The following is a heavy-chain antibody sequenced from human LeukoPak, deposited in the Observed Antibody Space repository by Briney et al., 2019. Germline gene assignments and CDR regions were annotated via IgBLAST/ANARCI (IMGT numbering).Heavy chain of an antibody. Sequence: PGGSLRLSCAASGFTFSSYGMHWVRQAPGKGLEWVAVIWYDGSKKYYADSVKGRFTISRDNSKNTLYLQMNSLRAEDTAVYYCAREGDFWSGYYLPPFDYWGQGTLVTVSS. CDR3: AREGDFWSGYYLPPFDY. D-gene: IGHD3-3*01. CDR1: GFTFSSYG. J-gene: IGHJ4*02. CDR2: IWYDGSKK. V-gene: IGHV3-33*01.